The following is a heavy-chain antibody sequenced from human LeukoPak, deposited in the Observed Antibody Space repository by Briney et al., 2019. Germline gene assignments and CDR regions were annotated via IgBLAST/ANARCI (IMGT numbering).Heavy chain of an antibody. CDR1: GYTFTGYY. Sequence: ASVKVSCKASGYTFTGYYMHWVRQAPGQGLEWMGWINPNSGGTNSAQKFQGRVTMTRETSISTAYMVLSRLRSDDTAVYYCARGIMATNWIYYYYNSMAVWGKGTTVTVSS. J-gene: IGHJ6*03. CDR3: ARGIMATNWIYYYYNSMAV. CDR2: INPNSGGT. D-gene: IGHD5-12*01. V-gene: IGHV1-2*02.